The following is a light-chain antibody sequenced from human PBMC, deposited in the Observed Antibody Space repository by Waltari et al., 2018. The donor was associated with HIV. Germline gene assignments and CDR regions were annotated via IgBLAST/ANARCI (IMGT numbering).Light chain of an antibody. J-gene: IGLJ1*01. V-gene: IGLV2-14*03. CDR3: ASFTSGRLNV. CDR2: DVY. CDR1: SSDVGAYDY. Sequence: QSALTQPASVSGSPGQSITISCTGTSSDVGAYDYVSWYQQHPGKVPKLLIYDVYNRPSRISNRFSGSKSGNTASLTISGIQAEDEAHYYCASFTSGRLNVFGTGTKVTVL.